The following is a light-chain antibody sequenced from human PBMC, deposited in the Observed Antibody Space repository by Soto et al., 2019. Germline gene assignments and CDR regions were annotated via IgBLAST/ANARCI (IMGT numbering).Light chain of an antibody. Sequence: IVMTQSPATLSVSPGARATLSCRVSQSVSSNLAWYQQRPGQAHRLLIYGASTRATGIPARFSGSGSGTEFTLTISSLQSEDFAVYYCQQYKNWPTWTFGQGTKLETK. CDR2: GAS. CDR1: QSVSSN. J-gene: IGKJ1*01. CDR3: QQYKNWPTWT. V-gene: IGKV3-15*01.